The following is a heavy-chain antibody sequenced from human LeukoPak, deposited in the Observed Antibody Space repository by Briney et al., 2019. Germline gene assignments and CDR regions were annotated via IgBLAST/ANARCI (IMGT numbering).Heavy chain of an antibody. Sequence: SETLSLTCAVSGVSISSSNWWSWVRQPPGKGLEWIGEIYHSGSTNYNPSLKSRVTISVDKSKNQFSLKLSSVTAADTAVYYCATATVTTRPQGYDWGQGTLVTVSS. V-gene: IGHV4-4*02. J-gene: IGHJ4*02. CDR2: IYHSGST. D-gene: IGHD4-17*01. CDR1: GVSISSSNW. CDR3: ATATVTTRPQGYD.